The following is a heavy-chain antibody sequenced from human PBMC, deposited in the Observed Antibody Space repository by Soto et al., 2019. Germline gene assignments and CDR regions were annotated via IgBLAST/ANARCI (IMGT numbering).Heavy chain of an antibody. Sequence: SGPTLVNPTQTLTLTCTFSGFSLSTSGVGVGWIRQPPGKALEWLALIYWDDDKRYSTSLKTRLTISKDTSKNQVVLTMTNMDPVDTATYYCARTLLPETGVGYGMDVWGQGTTVTVSS. J-gene: IGHJ6*02. V-gene: IGHV2-5*02. CDR2: IYWDDDK. CDR1: GFSLSTSGVG. D-gene: IGHD2-15*01. CDR3: ARTLLPETGVGYGMDV.